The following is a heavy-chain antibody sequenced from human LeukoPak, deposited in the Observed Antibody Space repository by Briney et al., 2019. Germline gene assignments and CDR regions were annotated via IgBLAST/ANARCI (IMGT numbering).Heavy chain of an antibody. J-gene: IGHJ4*02. Sequence: PSETLSLTCAVYGGSFSGYYWSWIRQPPGKGLEWIGEINHSGSTNYNPSLKSRVTISVDTSKNQFSLKLSSVTAADTAVYYCARGVGIELFVSWGQGTLVTVSS. CDR2: INHSGST. CDR1: GGSFSGYY. CDR3: ARGVGIELFVS. D-gene: IGHD5-18*01. V-gene: IGHV4-34*01.